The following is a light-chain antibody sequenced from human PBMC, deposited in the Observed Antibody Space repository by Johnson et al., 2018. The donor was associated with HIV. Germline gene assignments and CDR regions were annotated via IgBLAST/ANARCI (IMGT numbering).Light chain of an antibody. J-gene: IGLJ1*01. Sequence: QSVLTQPPSVSAAPGQKVNISCSGNSSNIENYFVSWYQQLPGAAPRLVIYEDNKRPSGIPDRFSGSKSGTSATLGITGLQTGDEADYYCGTWDISRSVGYVFGTGTTVTVL. CDR3: GTWDISRSVGYV. V-gene: IGLV1-51*02. CDR1: SSNIENYF. CDR2: EDN.